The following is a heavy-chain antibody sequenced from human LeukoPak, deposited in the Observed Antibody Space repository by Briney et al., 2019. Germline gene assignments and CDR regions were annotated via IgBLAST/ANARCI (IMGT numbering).Heavy chain of an antibody. D-gene: IGHD2-15*01. Sequence: SETLSLTCTVSGGSIISSDYHWGWVRQPPGKGLEWIGTISCSGNTDYNPSLRSRVTTSVDTSNNQFSLRLGSVIAADTAVYHCARHCCSGPAKRVFDIWGQGTMVTVSS. CDR1: GGSIISSDYH. CDR3: ARHCCSGPAKRVFDI. CDR2: ISCSGNT. J-gene: IGHJ3*02. V-gene: IGHV4-39*01.